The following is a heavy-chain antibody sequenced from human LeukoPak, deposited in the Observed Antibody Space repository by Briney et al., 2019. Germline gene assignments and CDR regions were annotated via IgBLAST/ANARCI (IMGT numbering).Heavy chain of an antibody. CDR2: IYYSGST. CDR3: ARNIVGANAFDY. V-gene: IGHV4-59*12. CDR1: GGSISSYY. D-gene: IGHD1-26*01. Sequence: SETLSLTCTVSGGSISSYYWSWIRQPPGKGLEWIGYIYYSGSTNYNPSLKSRVTISVDTSKNQFSLKLSSVTAADTAVYYCARNIVGANAFDYWGQGTLVSVSS. J-gene: IGHJ4*02.